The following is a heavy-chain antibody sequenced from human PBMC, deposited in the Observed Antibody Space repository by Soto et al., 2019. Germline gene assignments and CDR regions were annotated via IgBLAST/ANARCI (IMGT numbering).Heavy chain of an antibody. CDR1: GFTFAIYA. CDR2: ISYNGNNR. J-gene: IGHJ6*02. Sequence: QVQLVQSGGGVVQPGGSLRLSCAASGFTFAIYAMHWVRQGPGKGLEWVAVISYNGNNRNFTDSVKGRFTISRDNAKNTKFLQMNNLRPEDTATYYCARAGEGGYYYSGVDVWGQGTTVSVSS. CDR3: ARAGEGGYYYSGVDV. V-gene: IGHV3-30-3*01. D-gene: IGHD3-10*01.